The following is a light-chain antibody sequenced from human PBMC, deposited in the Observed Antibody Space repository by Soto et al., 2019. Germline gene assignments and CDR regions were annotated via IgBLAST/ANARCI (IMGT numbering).Light chain of an antibody. CDR1: QTINSF. Sequence: DIQMTQSPSTLSASVGDRVTITCQASQTINSFLAWYQQTPGKAPKLLIYDAASLQSGVPSRFIGGGSGTEFTLTIRSLQADDFASFHCQQYYRYPWTFGQGNKVEIK. V-gene: IGKV1-5*01. CDR3: QQYYRYPWT. CDR2: DAA. J-gene: IGKJ1*01.